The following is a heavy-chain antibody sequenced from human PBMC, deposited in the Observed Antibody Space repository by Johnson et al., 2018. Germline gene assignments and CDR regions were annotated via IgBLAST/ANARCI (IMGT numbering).Heavy chain of an antibody. V-gene: IGHV3-30*03. CDR2: ISYDGSNK. CDR1: GFTFSSYG. CDR3: AMALDDSSGYAQH. D-gene: IGHD3-22*01. J-gene: IGHJ1*01. Sequence: VQLVQSGGGVVQPGRSLRLSCAASGFTFSSYGMHWVRQAPGKGLEWVAVISYDGSNKYYADSVKGRFTISRDNSKNSLYLQMNSLRTEDTALYYCAMALDDSSGYAQHWGQGTLVTVSS.